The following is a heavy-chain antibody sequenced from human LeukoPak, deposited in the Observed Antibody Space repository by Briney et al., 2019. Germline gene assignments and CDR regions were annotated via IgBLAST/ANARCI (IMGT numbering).Heavy chain of an antibody. V-gene: IGHV2-5*02. Sequence: SGPTLVNPTQTLTLTCTFSGFSLSTNGVGVGWIRQPPGQALEWLALIHWDDDKRYSPSLKRRLTITKDTSKNQVVLTMTNMGPVDTATYYCAHREATGLFDYWGQGTLVTVSS. CDR2: IHWDDDK. CDR3: AHREATGLFDY. CDR1: GFSLSTNGVG. D-gene: IGHD6-13*01. J-gene: IGHJ4*02.